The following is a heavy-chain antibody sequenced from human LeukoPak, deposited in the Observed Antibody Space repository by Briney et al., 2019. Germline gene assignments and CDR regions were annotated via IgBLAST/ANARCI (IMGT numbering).Heavy chain of an antibody. CDR2: ISGSGGST. V-gene: IGHV3-23*01. D-gene: IGHD3-9*01. CDR1: GFTFNSYA. Sequence: GGSLRLSCAASGFTFNSYAMSWVRQAPGKGLEWVSAISGSGGSTYYADSVKGRFTISRDNSKNTLYLQMNSLRAEDTAVYYCAKETYDILTGYSIGFDYWGQGTLVTVSS. J-gene: IGHJ4*02. CDR3: AKETYDILTGYSIGFDY.